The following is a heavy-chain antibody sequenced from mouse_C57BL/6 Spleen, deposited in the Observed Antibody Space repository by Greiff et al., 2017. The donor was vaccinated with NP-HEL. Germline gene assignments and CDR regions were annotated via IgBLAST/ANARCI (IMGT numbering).Heavy chain of an antibody. CDR3: ARRGLEVFDY. V-gene: IGHV1-82*01. Sequence: QVQLKQSGPELVKPGASVKISCKASGYAFSSSWMNWVKQRPGKGLEWIGRIYPGDGDTNYNGKFKGKATLTADKSSSTAYMQLSSLTSEDSAVYFCARRGLEVFDYWGQGTTLTVSS. CDR2: IYPGDGDT. D-gene: IGHD2-13*01. CDR1: GYAFSSSW. J-gene: IGHJ2*01.